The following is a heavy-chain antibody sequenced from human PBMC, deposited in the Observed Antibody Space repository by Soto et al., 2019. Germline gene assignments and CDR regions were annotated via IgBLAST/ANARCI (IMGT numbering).Heavy chain of an antibody. CDR3: ARDLRAPIAAAGTGAFDI. CDR1: GGTFSSYA. D-gene: IGHD6-13*01. V-gene: IGHV1-69*13. CDR2: IIPIFGTA. J-gene: IGHJ3*02. Sequence: SVKVSCTASGGTFSSYAISWVRQAPGQGLEWMGGIIPIFGTANYAQKFQGRVTITADESTSTAYMELSSLRSEDTAVYYCARDLRAPIAAAGTGAFDIWGQGTMVTVSS.